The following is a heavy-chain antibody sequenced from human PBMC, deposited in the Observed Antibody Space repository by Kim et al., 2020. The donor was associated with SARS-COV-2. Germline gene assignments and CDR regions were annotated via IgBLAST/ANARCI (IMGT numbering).Heavy chain of an antibody. J-gene: IGHJ6*02. V-gene: IGHV1-46*01. D-gene: IGHD2-8*01. CDR3: AREFVGVRGHYYGMDV. Sequence: KFQGRVTMTRDTSTSTVYMELSSLRSEDTAVYYCAREFVGVRGHYYGMDVWGQGTTVTVSS.